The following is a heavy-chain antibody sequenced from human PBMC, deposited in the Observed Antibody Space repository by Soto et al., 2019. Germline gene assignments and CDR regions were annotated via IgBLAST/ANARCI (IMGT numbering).Heavy chain of an antibody. D-gene: IGHD1-1*01. Sequence: GGSLRLSCAASGFSFRTYWMSWVRQSPGKGLEWVANIRQDGGEKYYVDSVRGRFTISRDNANNSLYLQTNSLRAEDTAVYYCATTAGGFFDNWGQGTAVTVSS. CDR3: ATTAGGFFDN. CDR2: IRQDGGEK. V-gene: IGHV3-7*05. CDR1: GFSFRTYW. J-gene: IGHJ4*02.